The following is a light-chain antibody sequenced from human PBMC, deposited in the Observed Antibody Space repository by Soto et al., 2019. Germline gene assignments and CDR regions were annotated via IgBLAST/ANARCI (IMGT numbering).Light chain of an antibody. J-gene: IGKJ1*01. Sequence: DIQMTQSPSTLSASVGDRVTITCRASQSISSWLAWYQQKPGKAPKLLIYDASSLEGGVPSRFSGSGSGTEFTLTISSLQPDDFATYYCQQYNSYSWTFGQGTKEDIK. CDR2: DAS. CDR3: QQYNSYSWT. CDR1: QSISSW. V-gene: IGKV1-5*01.